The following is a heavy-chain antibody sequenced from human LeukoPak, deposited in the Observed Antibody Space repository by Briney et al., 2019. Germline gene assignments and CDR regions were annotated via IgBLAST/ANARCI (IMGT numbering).Heavy chain of an antibody. CDR1: GYTFTGYY. Sequence: ASVKVSCKASGYTFTGYYMHWVRQAPGQGLEWMGWINPNSGGTNYAQKFQGRVTMTRDTSISTAYMELSRLRSDDTAVYYCARGGGPDSSWYPGYYYYGMDVWSQGTTVTVSS. J-gene: IGHJ6*02. CDR3: ARGGGPDSSWYPGYYYYGMDV. V-gene: IGHV1-2*02. CDR2: INPNSGGT. D-gene: IGHD6-13*01.